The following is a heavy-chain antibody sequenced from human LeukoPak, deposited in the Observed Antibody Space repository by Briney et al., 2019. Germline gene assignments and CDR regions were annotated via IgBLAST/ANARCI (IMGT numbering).Heavy chain of an antibody. CDR1: GGSISSYY. J-gene: IGHJ4*02. CDR2: IYTSGST. CDR3: ARVTGYMIEDYFDY. Sequence: PSETLSLTCTVSGGSISSYYWSWIRQPAGKGLEWIGRIYTSGSTNYNPSLKSRVTMSVDMSKNQFSLKLSSVTAADTAIYYCARVTGYMIEDYFDYWGQGTLVTVSS. V-gene: IGHV4-4*07. D-gene: IGHD3-22*01.